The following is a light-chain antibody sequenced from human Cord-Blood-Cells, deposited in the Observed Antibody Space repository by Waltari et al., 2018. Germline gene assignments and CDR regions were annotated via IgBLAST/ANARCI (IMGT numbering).Light chain of an antibody. V-gene: IGLV3-19*01. Sequence: SSELTQDPAVSVALGQTVRITCKGDSLRSYYASWYQQKPGQAPVLVIYSKNNRPSGIPDRFSGSSSGNTASLTITGAQAEDEADYYCNSRDSSGNHWVFGGGTKLTVL. CDR2: SKN. J-gene: IGLJ3*02. CDR1: SLRSYY. CDR3: NSRDSSGNHWV.